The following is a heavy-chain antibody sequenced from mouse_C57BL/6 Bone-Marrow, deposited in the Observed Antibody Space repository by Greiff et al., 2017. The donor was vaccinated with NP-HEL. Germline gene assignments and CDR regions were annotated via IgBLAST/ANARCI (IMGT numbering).Heavy chain of an antibody. V-gene: IGHV1-64*01. Sequence: QVQLQQPGAELVKPGASVKLSCKASGYTFTSYWMHWVKQRPGQGLEWIGMIHPNSGSTNYNEKFKSKATLTVDKSSSTAYMQLSSLTSEDSAVYYCARRWLLRNFDYWGQGTTLTVSS. CDR3: ARRWLLRNFDY. J-gene: IGHJ2*01. CDR1: GYTFTSYW. D-gene: IGHD2-3*01. CDR2: IHPNSGST.